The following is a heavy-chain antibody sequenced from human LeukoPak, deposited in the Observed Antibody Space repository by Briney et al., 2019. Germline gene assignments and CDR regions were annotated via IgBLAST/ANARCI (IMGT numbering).Heavy chain of an antibody. D-gene: IGHD1-14*01. CDR3: ARDRISINALDM. V-gene: IGHV4-59*11. Sequence: SETLSLTCTVSGASISGHYLTWLRQPPGKGLEWIGYISHIGSTNYNPSLKSRVTISVDTSKNQFSLKLTSVTAADTTVYYCARDRISINALDMWGQGTMVTVSS. CDR2: ISHIGST. CDR1: GASISGHY. J-gene: IGHJ3*02.